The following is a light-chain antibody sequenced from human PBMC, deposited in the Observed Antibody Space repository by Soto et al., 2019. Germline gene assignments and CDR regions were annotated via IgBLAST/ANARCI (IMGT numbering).Light chain of an antibody. CDR1: QSVSNNY. J-gene: IGKJ4*01. CDR3: QQYGSSLRPLT. V-gene: IGKV3-20*01. CDR2: GAS. Sequence: EIVLTQSPGTLSLSPGERATLSCRASQSVSNNYLAWYQQKPGQAPRLLIYGASTRATGVPARFSGSGSGTDFTLTISSLEPEDFAVYYCQQYGSSLRPLTFGGGTKVDI.